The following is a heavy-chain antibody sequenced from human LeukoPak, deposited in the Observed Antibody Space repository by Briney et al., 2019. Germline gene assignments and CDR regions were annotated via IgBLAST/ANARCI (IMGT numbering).Heavy chain of an antibody. V-gene: IGHV3-30*02. CDR2: LRGSTEVE. CDR3: AKGAYDYYNYCDS. J-gene: IGHJ4*02. Sequence: GGSLRLSCATSGFTLSRSGMHWVRQAPGKGLEWVTFLRGSTEVEYYTDSVKGRFTISRDISKNTLYLQMNSLRPEDTAVYYCAKGAYDYYNYCDSWGQGTLVTVS. CDR1: GFTLSRSG. D-gene: IGHD2-21*02.